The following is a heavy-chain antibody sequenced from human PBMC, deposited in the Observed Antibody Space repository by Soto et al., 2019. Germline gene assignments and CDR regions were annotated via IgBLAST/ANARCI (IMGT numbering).Heavy chain of an antibody. CDR2: ISGSGGNA. D-gene: IGHD1-26*01. CDR3: AKDGASGNYPPYYYFGMDV. V-gene: IGHV3-23*01. J-gene: IGHJ6*02. Sequence: LRLSCAASGFTFSSYAMSWVRQAPGKGLEWVSTISGSGGNAYYADSVKGRFSISRDNSKNTLRLQMNSLRADDTAVYYCAKDGASGNYPPYYYFGMDVWGQGTTVTVSS. CDR1: GFTFSSYA.